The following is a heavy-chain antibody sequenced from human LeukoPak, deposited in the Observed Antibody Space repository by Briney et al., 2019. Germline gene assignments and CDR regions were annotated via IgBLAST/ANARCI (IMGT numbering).Heavy chain of an antibody. Sequence: GGSLRLSCAASGFTFSSYVMHWVRQAPGKGLEWVAFIRYDGSNKYYADSVKGRFTISRDDSKNTLYLQMNSLRAEDTAVYYCAKENTYYYDSGGYFYFDYWGQGTLVTVSS. V-gene: IGHV3-30*02. CDR2: IRYDGSNK. CDR1: GFTFSSYV. D-gene: IGHD3-22*01. J-gene: IGHJ4*02. CDR3: AKENTYYYDSGGYFYFDY.